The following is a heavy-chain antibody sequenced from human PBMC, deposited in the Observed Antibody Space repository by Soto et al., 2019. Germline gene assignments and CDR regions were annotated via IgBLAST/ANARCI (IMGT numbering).Heavy chain of an antibody. V-gene: IGHV1-69*13. CDR3: ARGGGIEVVTVPYDH. CDR2: IIPIFGTA. J-gene: IGHJ4*02. Sequence: SVKVSCKASGGTFRSYAISWVRQAPGQGLEWMGGIIPIFGTANHAPKFQGRVTITADESTSTAYMESSSLSSEDTADYYCARGGGIEVVTVPYDHWGKGTLVTVSS. D-gene: IGHD2-21*02. CDR1: GGTFRSYA.